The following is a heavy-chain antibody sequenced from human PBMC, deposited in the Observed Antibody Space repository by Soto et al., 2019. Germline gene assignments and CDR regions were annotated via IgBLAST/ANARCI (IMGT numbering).Heavy chain of an antibody. CDR2: SSYDGRET. CDR1: DFDFSSYG. CDR3: ARDSGWPILNFDN. D-gene: IGHD3-10*01. J-gene: IGHJ4*02. Sequence: GGSLRLSCAASDFDFSSYGIHWVRQAPGKGLEWVAASSYDGRETFYADSAKGRFTVSKEMSKNTAFPQMNALRHEDPAVYFCARDSGWPILNFDNWGQGTPVTVSS. V-gene: IGHV3-30*03.